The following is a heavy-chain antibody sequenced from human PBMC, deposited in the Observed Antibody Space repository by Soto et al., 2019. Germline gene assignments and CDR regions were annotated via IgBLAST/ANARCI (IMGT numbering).Heavy chain of an antibody. CDR3: ARDRVWFGELGDFDY. V-gene: IGHV1-18*01. Sequence: ASVKVSCKASGYTFTSYGISWVRQAPGQGLEWMGWISAYNGNTNYAQKLQGRVTMTTDTSTSTAYMELRSLRSDDTAVYYCARDRVWFGELGDFDYWGQGTLVTVSS. CDR2: ISAYNGNT. J-gene: IGHJ4*02. CDR1: GYTFTSYG. D-gene: IGHD3-10*01.